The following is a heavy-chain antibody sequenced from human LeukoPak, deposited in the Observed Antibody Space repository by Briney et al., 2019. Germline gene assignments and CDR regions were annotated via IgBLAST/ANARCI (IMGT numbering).Heavy chain of an antibody. V-gene: IGHV3-48*03. CDR1: GFTFSSYE. Sequence: GGSLRLSCAASGFTFSSYEMNWVRQAPGKGLEWVSYISSSGSTIYYADSVKGRFTISRDNAKNSLYLQMNSLRAEDTAVYYCARGLGDYGGAFDIWGQGTMVTVPS. J-gene: IGHJ3*02. D-gene: IGHD4/OR15-4a*01. CDR2: ISSSGSTI. CDR3: ARGLGDYGGAFDI.